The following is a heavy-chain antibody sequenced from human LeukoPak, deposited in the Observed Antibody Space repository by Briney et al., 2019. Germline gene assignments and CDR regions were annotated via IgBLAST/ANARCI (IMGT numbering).Heavy chain of an antibody. CDR2: IYYSGST. Sequence: SETLSLTCAVYGVSFSGYYWGWIRQPPGKGLEWIGSIYYSGSTYYNPSLKSRVTISVDTSKNQFSLKLSSVTAADTAVYYCARGWITMVRGVTPYGMDVWGQGTTVTVSS. CDR3: ARGWITMVRGVTPYGMDV. CDR1: GVSFSGYY. J-gene: IGHJ6*02. V-gene: IGHV4-34*01. D-gene: IGHD3-10*01.